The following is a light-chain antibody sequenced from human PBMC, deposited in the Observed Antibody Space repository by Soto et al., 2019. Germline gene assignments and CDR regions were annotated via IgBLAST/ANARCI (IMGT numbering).Light chain of an antibody. CDR3: SSLTRSNPLV. V-gene: IGLV2-14*01. J-gene: IGLJ2*01. CDR1: SSDIGYYNY. CDR2: EVS. Sequence: QSVLTQPASVSGSPGQSIAISCSGTSSDIGYYNYVSWYQKNPGKAPRLVIYEVSNRPSGVSRRFSGSKSDNTASLIISGLQAEDEAEYYCSSLTRSNPLVFGGGTKLTVL.